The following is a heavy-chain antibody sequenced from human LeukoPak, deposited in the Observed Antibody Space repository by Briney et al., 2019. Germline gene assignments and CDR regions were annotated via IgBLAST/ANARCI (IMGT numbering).Heavy chain of an antibody. Sequence: GASVKVSCKASGGTFSSYAISWVRQAPGQGLEWMGGIIPIFGTANYAQKLQGRVTITTDESTSTAYMELSSLRSEDTAVYYCARDRNYYGSGSRPYYFDYWGQGTLVTVSS. J-gene: IGHJ4*02. CDR3: ARDRNYYGSGSRPYYFDY. CDR2: IIPIFGTA. V-gene: IGHV1-69*05. CDR1: GGTFSSYA. D-gene: IGHD3-10*01.